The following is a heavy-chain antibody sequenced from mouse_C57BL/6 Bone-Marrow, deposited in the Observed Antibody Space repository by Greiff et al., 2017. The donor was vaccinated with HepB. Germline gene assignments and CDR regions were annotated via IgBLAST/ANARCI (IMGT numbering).Heavy chain of an antibody. CDR3: ARGLYYYGIWYFDV. Sequence: QVQLQQPGAELVKPGASVKLSCKASGYTFTSYWMQWVKQRPGQGLEWIGEIDPSDSYTNYNQKFKGKATLTVDTSSSTSYMQLSSLTSEDSAVYYCARGLYYYGIWYFDVWGTGTTVTVSS. CDR2: IDPSDSYT. J-gene: IGHJ1*03. D-gene: IGHD1-1*01. CDR1: GYTFTSYW. V-gene: IGHV1-50*01.